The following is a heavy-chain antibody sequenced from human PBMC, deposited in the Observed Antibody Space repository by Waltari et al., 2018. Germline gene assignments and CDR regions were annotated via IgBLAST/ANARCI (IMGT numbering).Heavy chain of an antibody. V-gene: IGHV1-69*02. D-gene: IGHD4-4*01. CDR1: GGTFSSYT. CDR3: ARSSEVEMTTIGADYFDY. J-gene: IGHJ4*02. CDR2: IIPILGLA. Sequence: QVQLVQSGAEVKKPGSSVKVPCKASGGTFSSYTNSWVGQVHGHGLEWMGRIIPILGLANYAQKFQGRVTITADKSTSTAYMELSSLRSEDTAVYYCARSSEVEMTTIGADYFDYWGQGTLVTVSS.